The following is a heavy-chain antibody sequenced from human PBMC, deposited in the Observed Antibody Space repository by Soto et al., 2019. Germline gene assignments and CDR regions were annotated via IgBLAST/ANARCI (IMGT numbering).Heavy chain of an antibody. CDR2: IYSGGST. V-gene: IGHV3-53*01. Sequence: EVQLVESGGGLIQPGGSLRLSCAASGFTVSSNYMSWVRQAPGKGLEWVSVIYSGGSTYYADSVKGRFTISRDNSKNTLYLQMNSLRAEDTAVYYCETKGGAYYDSGGFDYWGQGTLVTVSS. CDR1: GFTVSSNY. CDR3: ETKGGAYYDSGGFDY. J-gene: IGHJ4*02. D-gene: IGHD3-22*01.